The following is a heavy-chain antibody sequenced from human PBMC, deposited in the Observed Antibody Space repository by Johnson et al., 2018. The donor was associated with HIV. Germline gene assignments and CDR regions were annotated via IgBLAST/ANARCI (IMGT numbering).Heavy chain of an antibody. J-gene: IGHJ3*02. V-gene: IGHV3-23*04. CDR1: GFTFRSFA. Sequence: EQLVESGGGVVQPGRSLRLSCAASGFTFRSFAMHWVRQAPGKGLEWLSSINGRGDITYFADSVKGRLTISRDDSKNTLYLQMNSLMTEDTAVYYCSTGDIVVVVGAILLPLHDAFDIWGQGTMVTVSS. CDR3: STGDIVVVVGAILLPLHDAFDI. CDR2: INGRGDIT. D-gene: IGHD2-15*01.